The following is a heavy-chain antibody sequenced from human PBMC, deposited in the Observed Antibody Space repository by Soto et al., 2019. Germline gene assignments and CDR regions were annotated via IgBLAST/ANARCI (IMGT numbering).Heavy chain of an antibody. CDR2: IFWDDDK. V-gene: IGHV2-5*02. J-gene: IGHJ4*02. CDR1: GLSLSTSGVA. Sequence: SSPTLVNPTHTLTLTCTFSGLSLSTSGVAVGWIRQAPRKAPEWLAFIFWDDDKRYSPSLENRLTITKDTSKNQVVLTMTNMDPVDTATYYCARIFDFWSGYYFSYWGRGTLVTVSS. CDR3: ARIFDFWSGYYFSY. D-gene: IGHD3-3*01.